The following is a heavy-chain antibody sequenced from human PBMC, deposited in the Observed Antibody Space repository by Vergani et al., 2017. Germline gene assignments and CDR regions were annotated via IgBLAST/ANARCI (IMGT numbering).Heavy chain of an antibody. V-gene: IGHV4-39*07. CDR3: ARLRNSELWFGESCMDV. J-gene: IGHJ6*02. D-gene: IGHD3-10*01. CDR1: GGSISSSSYY. CDR2: IYYSGST. Sequence: QLQLQESGPGLVKPSETLSLTCTVSGGSISSSSYYWGWIRQPPGKGLEWIGSIYYSGSTNYNPSLKSRVTISVDKSKNQFSLKLSSVTAADTAVYYCARLRNSELWFGESCMDVWGQGTTVTVSS.